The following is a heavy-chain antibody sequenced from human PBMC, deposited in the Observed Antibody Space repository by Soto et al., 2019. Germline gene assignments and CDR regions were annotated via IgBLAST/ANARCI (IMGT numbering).Heavy chain of an antibody. CDR3: AKSYDSSGVDAFDI. J-gene: IGHJ3*02. CDR2: ISYDGSNK. V-gene: IGHV3-30*18. CDR1: GFTFSSYG. Sequence: QVQLVESGGGVVQPGRSLRLSCAASGFTFSSYGMHWVRQAPGKGLEWVAVISYDGSNKYYADSVKGQFTISRDNSKNTLYLQMNSLRAEDTAVYYCAKSYDSSGVDAFDIWGQGTMVTVSS. D-gene: IGHD3-22*01.